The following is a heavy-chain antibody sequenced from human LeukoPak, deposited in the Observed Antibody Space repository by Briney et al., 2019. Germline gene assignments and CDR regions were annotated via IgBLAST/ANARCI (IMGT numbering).Heavy chain of an antibody. J-gene: IGHJ4*02. V-gene: IGHV1-69*13. CDR3: ARGGPNHYDSSGYWTPPFDY. Sequence: GASVKVSCKASGGTFSSYAISWVRQAPGQGLEWMGGIIPIFGTANYAQKFQGRVTITADESTSTAYMELSSLRSEDTAVYYCARGGPNHYDSSGYWTPPFDYWGQGTLVTVSS. CDR1: GGTFSSYA. D-gene: IGHD3-22*01. CDR2: IIPIFGTA.